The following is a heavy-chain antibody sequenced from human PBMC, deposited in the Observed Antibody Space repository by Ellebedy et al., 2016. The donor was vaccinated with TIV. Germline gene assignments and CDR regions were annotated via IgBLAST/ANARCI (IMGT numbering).Heavy chain of an antibody. CDR2: IYHSGST. D-gene: IGHD3-3*01. Sequence: MPSETLSLTCAVSGGSISSSNWWSWVRQPPGKGLEWIGEIYHSGSTNYNPSLKSRVTISVDKSKNQFSLKLSSVTAADTAVYYCARVLYYDFYGVPNYYYYGMDVWGQGTTVTVSS. CDR3: ARVLYYDFYGVPNYYYYGMDV. J-gene: IGHJ6*02. V-gene: IGHV4-4*02. CDR1: GGSISSSNW.